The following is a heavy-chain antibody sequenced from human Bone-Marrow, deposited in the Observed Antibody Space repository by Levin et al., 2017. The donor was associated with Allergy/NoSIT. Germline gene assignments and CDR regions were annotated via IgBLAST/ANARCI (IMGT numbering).Heavy chain of an antibody. CDR1: NDSISETYW. CDR2: VYHYGNT. CDR3: VRGLVGCRDTGCWALDL. J-gene: IGHJ3*01. V-gene: IGHV4/OR15-8*02. Sequence: SETLSLTCTVSNDSISETYWWTWVRQAPGKGLEWIGEVYHYGNTNYDPSLESRVTISIDKSNNQFSLELTSVTAADTAVYYCVRGLVGCRDTGCWALDLWGQGTMVTVSS. D-gene: IGHD1-1*01.